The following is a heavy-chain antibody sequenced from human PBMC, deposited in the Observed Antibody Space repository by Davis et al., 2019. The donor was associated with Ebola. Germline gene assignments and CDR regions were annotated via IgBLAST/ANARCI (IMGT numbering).Heavy chain of an antibody. V-gene: IGHV4-34*01. CDR3: ATNGTSRGFDI. CDR2: INQFGNT. D-gene: IGHD2-8*01. CDR1: GGSISEGMHY. J-gene: IGHJ3*02. Sequence: PSETLSLTCTVSGGSISEGMHYRSWIRQPPGKGLEWIGEINQFGNTNYNPTLKSRFTMSVDTSSNQFSLKLPSVTAADTAVYYCATNGTSRGFDIWGQGTIVTVSS.